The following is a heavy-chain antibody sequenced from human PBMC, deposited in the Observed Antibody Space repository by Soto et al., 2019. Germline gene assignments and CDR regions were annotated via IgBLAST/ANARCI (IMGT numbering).Heavy chain of an antibody. Sequence: PGGSLRLSCAASGFTFSSYGMHWVRQAPGKGLEWVAVISYDGSNKYYADSVKGRFTISRDNSKNTLYLQMNSLRAEDTAVYYCAKSGHRGRYYYGMDVWGQGTTVTVSS. V-gene: IGHV3-30*18. CDR2: ISYDGSNK. J-gene: IGHJ6*02. CDR1: GFTFSSYG. CDR3: AKSGHRGRYYYGMDV. D-gene: IGHD1-1*01.